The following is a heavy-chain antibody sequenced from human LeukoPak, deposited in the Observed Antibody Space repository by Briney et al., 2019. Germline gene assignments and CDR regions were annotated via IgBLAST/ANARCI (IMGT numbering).Heavy chain of an antibody. CDR1: GGSISSGGYY. V-gene: IGHV4-31*03. CDR3: AGNMYYDFWSGYYSSDAFDI. Sequence: RASQTLSLTCTVSGGSISSGGYYWSWIRQHPGKGLEWIGYIYYSGSTYYNPSLKSRVTISVDTSKNQFSLKLSSVTAADTAVYYCAGNMYYDFWSGYYSSDAFDIWGQGTMVTVSS. CDR2: IYYSGST. D-gene: IGHD3-3*01. J-gene: IGHJ3*02.